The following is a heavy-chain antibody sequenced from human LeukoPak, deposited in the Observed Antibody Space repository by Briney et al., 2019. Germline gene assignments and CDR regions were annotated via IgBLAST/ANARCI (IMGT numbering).Heavy chain of an antibody. V-gene: IGHV3-23*01. Sequence: PGGSLRLSCAASGFTFSTYAMSWVRQAPGKGLEWVSVISGSDGDTYYADSVKGRFTISRDNPKNTLYLQMNSLRVEDTAVYYCARAPSGTGFDYWGQGTLVTVSS. CDR2: ISGSDGDT. J-gene: IGHJ4*02. CDR3: ARAPSGTGFDY. CDR1: GFTFSTYA. D-gene: IGHD1-14*01.